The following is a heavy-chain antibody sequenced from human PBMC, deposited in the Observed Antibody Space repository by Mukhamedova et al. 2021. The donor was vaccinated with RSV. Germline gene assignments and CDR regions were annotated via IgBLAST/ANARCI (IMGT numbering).Heavy chain of an antibody. V-gene: IGHV3-11*01. Sequence: GNGLERVSYISSSGSTIYYADSVKGRFTISRDNAKNSLYLQMNSLRAEDTAVYYCARDATVTNFDYWGQGTLVTVSS. D-gene: IGHD4-17*01. CDR3: ARDATVTNFDY. J-gene: IGHJ4*02. CDR2: ISSSGSTI.